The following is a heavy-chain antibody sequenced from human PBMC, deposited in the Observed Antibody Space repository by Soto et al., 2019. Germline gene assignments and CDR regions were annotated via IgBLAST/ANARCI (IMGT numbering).Heavy chain of an antibody. V-gene: IGHV3-30*18. D-gene: IGHD3-22*01. CDR2: ISYDGSNK. J-gene: IGHJ4*02. Sequence: GGSLRLSCAASGFTFSSYGMHWVRQAPGKGLEWVAVISYDGSNKYYADSVKGRFTISRDNSKNTLYLQMNSLRAEDTAVYYCAKDPIAYYYDSSGYYFDYWGQGTLVTVSS. CDR3: AKDPIAYYYDSSGYYFDY. CDR1: GFTFSSYG.